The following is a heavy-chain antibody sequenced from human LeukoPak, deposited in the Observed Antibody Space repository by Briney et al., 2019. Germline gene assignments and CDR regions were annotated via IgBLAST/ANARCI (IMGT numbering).Heavy chain of an antibody. CDR1: GFTFSSYG. CDR3: AKDHIVVVVAATPDY. CDR2: IPYDGSNK. D-gene: IGHD2-15*01. J-gene: IGHJ4*02. V-gene: IGHV3-30*18. Sequence: GRSLRLSCAASGFTFSSYGMHWVRQAPGKGLEWVAVIPYDGSNKYYADSVKGRFTISRDNSKNTLYLQMNSLRAEDTAVYYCAKDHIVVVVAATPDYWGQGTLVTVSS.